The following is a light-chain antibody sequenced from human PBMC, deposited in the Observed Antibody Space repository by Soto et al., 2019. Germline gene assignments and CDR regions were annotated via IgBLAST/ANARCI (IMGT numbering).Light chain of an antibody. CDR1: QSVSSN. CDR3: QQYNNWPPLT. V-gene: IGKV3-15*01. CDR2: GAS. J-gene: IGKJ4*01. Sequence: EIVMTQSPATLSVSPVERSTLSCRASQSVSSNLAWYQQKPGQTPRLLIYGASTRATGIPARFSGSGSWTEFTLTISSLQSEDFAVYYCQQYNNWPPLTFGGGTKVEIK.